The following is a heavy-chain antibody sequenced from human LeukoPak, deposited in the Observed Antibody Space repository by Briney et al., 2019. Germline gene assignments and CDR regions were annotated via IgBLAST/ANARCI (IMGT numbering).Heavy chain of an antibody. CDR3: AREITMVRGVHYYYYMDV. CDR2: IYTSGST. D-gene: IGHD3-10*01. J-gene: IGHJ6*03. CDR1: GYSINSIYY. V-gene: IGHV4-61*02. Sequence: SETLSLTCTVSGYSINSIYYWGWIRQPAGKGLEWIGRIYTSGSTNYNPSLKSRVTISVDTSKNQFSLKLSSVTAADTAVYYCAREITMVRGVHYYYYMDVWGKGTTVTISS.